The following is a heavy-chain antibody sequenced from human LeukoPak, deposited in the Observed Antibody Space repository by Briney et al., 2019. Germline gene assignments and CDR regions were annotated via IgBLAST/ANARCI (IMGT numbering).Heavy chain of an antibody. CDR1: GGSISSSSYY. J-gene: IGHJ6*02. V-gene: IGHV4-39*01. CDR2: IYYSGST. D-gene: IGHD3-3*01. Sequence: SETLSLTCTVSGGSISSSSYYWGWIRQPPGKGLEWIGSIYYSGSTYYNPSLKSRVTTSVDTSKNQFSLKLSSVTAADTAVYYCARRHDFWSGYFLVTDYYYGMDVWGQGTTVTVSS. CDR3: ARRHDFWSGYFLVTDYYYGMDV.